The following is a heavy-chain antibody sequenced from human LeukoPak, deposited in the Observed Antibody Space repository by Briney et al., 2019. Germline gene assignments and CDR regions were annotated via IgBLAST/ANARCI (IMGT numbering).Heavy chain of an antibody. CDR3: ARVRPSSSWYGWFDP. Sequence: ASVKVSCKASGYTFTGYYMHWVRQAPGQGLEWMGWINPNSGGTNYAQKFQGRVTVTRDTSISTAYMELCRLRSDDTAVYYCARVRPSSSWYGWFDPWGQGTLVTVSS. CDR2: INPNSGGT. V-gene: IGHV1-2*02. CDR1: GYTFTGYY. D-gene: IGHD6-13*01. J-gene: IGHJ5*02.